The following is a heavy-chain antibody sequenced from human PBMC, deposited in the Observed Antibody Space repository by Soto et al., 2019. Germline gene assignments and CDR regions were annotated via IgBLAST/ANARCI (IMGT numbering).Heavy chain of an antibody. D-gene: IGHD2-15*01. CDR3: SRGDREDTAVVIGARPGEYGMDV. CDR2: ISYDGARK. CDR1: GFTFSIYA. J-gene: IGHJ6*02. Sequence: QVQLVESGGGVVQPGRSLRLSCAASGFTFSIYAMHWVRQAPGKGLEWVAVISYDGARKAYANSVKGRFTISRDTSKNTRYLQMNSLRGEDTAAYYCSRGDREDTAVVIGARPGEYGMDVWGRGTTVTVSS. V-gene: IGHV3-30-3*01.